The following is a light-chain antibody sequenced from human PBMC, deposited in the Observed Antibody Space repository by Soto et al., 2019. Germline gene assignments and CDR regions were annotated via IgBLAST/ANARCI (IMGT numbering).Light chain of an antibody. J-gene: IGKJ2*01. CDR1: QSVSSSY. Sequence: EIVLTQSPGTLSLSPGERATLSGRASQSVSSSYLAWYQQKPGQAPRLLIYGASSRATGIPDRFSGSGSGTDFTLTISRLEPEYFAVYYCQQYGSSPYTFGQGTKLDIK. CDR3: QQYGSSPYT. V-gene: IGKV3-20*01. CDR2: GAS.